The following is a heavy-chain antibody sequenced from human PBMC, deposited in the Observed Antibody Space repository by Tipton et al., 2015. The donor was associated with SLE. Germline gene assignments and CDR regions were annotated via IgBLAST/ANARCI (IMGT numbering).Heavy chain of an antibody. Sequence: QLVQSGGGLVQPGGSLRLSCAASGFTFSSYEMNWVRQAPGKGLEWVSYISSSGSTIYYADSVKGRFTISRDNAKNSLYLQMNSLRAEDTAVYYCARDGYSSGWREVGDAFDIWGQVTMVAVSS. J-gene: IGHJ3*02. CDR2: ISSSGSTI. D-gene: IGHD6-19*01. V-gene: IGHV3-48*03. CDR3: ARDGYSSGWREVGDAFDI. CDR1: GFTFSSYE.